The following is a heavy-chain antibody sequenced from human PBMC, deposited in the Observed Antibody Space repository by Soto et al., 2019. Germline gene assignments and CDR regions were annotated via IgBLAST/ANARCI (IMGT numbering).Heavy chain of an antibody. J-gene: IGHJ4*02. Sequence: QVTLKESGPVLVKPTETLTLTCTVSGFSLSNARMGVSWIRQPPGKALEWLAHIFSSDEKSYNTSLKSGLTISKDTSKSQVVLTMTNMDPVDTATYYCARNQRDSGSYYFDYWGQGTLVTVSS. V-gene: IGHV2-26*01. CDR2: IFSSDEK. CDR3: ARNQRDSGSYYFDY. D-gene: IGHD3-10*01. CDR1: GFSLSNARMG.